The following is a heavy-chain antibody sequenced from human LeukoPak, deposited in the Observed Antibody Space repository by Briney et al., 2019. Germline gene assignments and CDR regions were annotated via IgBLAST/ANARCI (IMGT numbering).Heavy chain of an antibody. Sequence: GESLKISCKVSGYSFPNYWIGWVRQMPGKGLEWLGILYPGDSDTRYSPSFQGQVTISADKSISTAYLQWSSLKASDTAMYYCASRLRERFDSWGQGALATVSS. J-gene: IGHJ4*02. CDR1: GYSFPNYW. CDR3: ASRLRERFDS. V-gene: IGHV5-51*01. D-gene: IGHD5-12*01. CDR2: LYPGDSDT.